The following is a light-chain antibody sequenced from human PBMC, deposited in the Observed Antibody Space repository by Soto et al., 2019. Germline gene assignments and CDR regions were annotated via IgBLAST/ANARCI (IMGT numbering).Light chain of an antibody. J-gene: IGLJ3*02. CDR2: DVS. V-gene: IGLV2-14*01. Sequence: QSALTQPASVSGSPGQSITISCTGTSSDVGGYKYVSWYQQHPGKAPKLMIYDVSNRPSGVSNRFSGSKSDNTASLTISGLQAEDEADYYCSSYAGTTTWVFGGGTKLTVL. CDR3: SSYAGTTTWV. CDR1: SSDVGGYKY.